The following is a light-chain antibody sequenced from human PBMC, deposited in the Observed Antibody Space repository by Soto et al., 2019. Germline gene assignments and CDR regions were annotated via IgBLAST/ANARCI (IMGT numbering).Light chain of an antibody. J-gene: IGKJ1*01. CDR1: QSISTW. CDR3: QHYDSSRT. CDR2: DVS. Sequence: DVQMTQSPSTLSASVGDRVTITCRASQSISTWLAWYQQNPGRAPRLLIYDVSNLESGVPSRCSGSGSGTEFTLTITSLQPEDFGIYYCQHYDSSRTFGQGTKVDFK. V-gene: IGKV1-5*01.